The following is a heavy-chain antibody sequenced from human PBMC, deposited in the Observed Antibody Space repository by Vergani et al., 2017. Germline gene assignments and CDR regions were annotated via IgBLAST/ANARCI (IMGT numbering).Heavy chain of an antibody. CDR2: IIPIFGTA. CDR1: GGTFSSYA. D-gene: IGHD2-2*01. Sequence: QVQLVQSGAEVKKPGSSVKVSCKASGGTFSSYAISWVRQAPGQGLEWMGGIIPIFGTANYAQKFQGRVTITADESTSTAYMERSSLRSEATAVYYCARGGVXDCSSTSCPIGFYYYMDVGGKGTTVTFSS. J-gene: IGHJ6*03. V-gene: IGHV1-69*01. CDR3: ARGGVXDCSSTSCPIGFYYYMDV.